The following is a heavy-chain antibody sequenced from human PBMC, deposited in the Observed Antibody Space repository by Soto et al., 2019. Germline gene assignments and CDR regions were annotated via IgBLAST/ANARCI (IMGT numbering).Heavy chain of an antibody. J-gene: IGHJ5*02. CDR2: IYYSGST. D-gene: IGHD4-4*01. CDR3: ARDEVTQGWFDP. V-gene: IGHV4-61*01. Sequence: QVQLQESGPGLVKPSETLSLTCTVSGGSVSSDSYYWSWIRQPPGKGLEWIGYIYYSGSTDYNSSLKSRVTISVDRSKNQFSLKLSSVTAADTAVYYCARDEVTQGWFDPWGQGTLVTVSS. CDR1: GGSVSSDSYY.